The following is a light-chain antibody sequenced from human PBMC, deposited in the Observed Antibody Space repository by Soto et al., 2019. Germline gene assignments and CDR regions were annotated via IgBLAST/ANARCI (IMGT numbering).Light chain of an antibody. J-gene: IGLJ1*01. CDR2: DVS. V-gene: IGLV2-11*01. Sequence: QCVLTQPRSVSGSPGQSVTISCTGTSSDVGGYNYVSWYQQHPGRAPKLMIYDVSKRPSGVPDRFSGSKSGNTASLTISGLQAEDEADYYCCSFAGRHYVFGTGTKVTVL. CDR3: CSFAGRHYV. CDR1: SSDVGGYNY.